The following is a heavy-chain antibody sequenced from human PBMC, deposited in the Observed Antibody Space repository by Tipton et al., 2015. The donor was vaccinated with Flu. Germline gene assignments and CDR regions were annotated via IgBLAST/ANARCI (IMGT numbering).Heavy chain of an antibody. D-gene: IGHD3-9*01. Sequence: SLRLSCAASGFTFSNAWMSWVRQAPGKGLEWVGRIKSKTDGGTTDYAAPVKGRFTISRDDSKNTLYLQMNSLKTEDTAVYYCTTQSRLLRYFDWLYYMDVWGKGTTVTVSS. CDR2: IKSKTDGGTT. V-gene: IGHV3-15*01. CDR1: GFTFSNAW. J-gene: IGHJ6*03. CDR3: TTQSRLLRYFDWLYYMDV.